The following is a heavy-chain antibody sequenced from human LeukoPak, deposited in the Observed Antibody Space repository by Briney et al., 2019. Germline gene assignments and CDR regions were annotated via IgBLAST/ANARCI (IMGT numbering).Heavy chain of an antibody. V-gene: IGHV3-30-3*01. Sequence: PRGSLRLSCAASGFTFSSYTMHWVRQAPGKGLEWMAVISYDGSNKYYADSVKGRFTISRDNSKNTMYLQMNSLRAEDTAVYYCARDADSYGLDYWGQGTLVTVSS. J-gene: IGHJ4*02. CDR3: ARDADSYGLDY. D-gene: IGHD5-18*01. CDR2: ISYDGSNK. CDR1: GFTFSSYT.